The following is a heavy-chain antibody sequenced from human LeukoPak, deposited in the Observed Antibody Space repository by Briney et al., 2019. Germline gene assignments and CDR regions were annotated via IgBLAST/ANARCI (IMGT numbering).Heavy chain of an antibody. CDR1: GDTFNNYA. J-gene: IGHJ6*03. CDR2: TIPIFGTV. V-gene: IGHV1-69*05. CDR3: ARGGRPLGYFYMDV. Sequence: GASVKVSCKASGDTFNNYAFNCVRQAPGQGPEWMGGTIPIFGTVKAAQKFQGRVTITTDESTSTSYMELSSLTSEDTAVYFCARGGRPLGYFYMDVWGKGTTVIVSS.